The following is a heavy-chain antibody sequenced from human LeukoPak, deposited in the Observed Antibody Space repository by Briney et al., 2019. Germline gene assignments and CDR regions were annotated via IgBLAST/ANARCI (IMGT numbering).Heavy chain of an antibody. V-gene: IGHV3-23*01. Sequence: GGSLRLSCAASGFTFSSYAMSWVRQAPGKGLEWVSSISSGGGSTYYADSVKGRFTISRDNSKSTLYLQMNSLRAEDAAVYYCVKDRTGNYVAWFDPWGQGTLVTVSS. CDR3: VKDRTGNYVAWFDP. J-gene: IGHJ5*02. D-gene: IGHD4-11*01. CDR2: ISSGGGST. CDR1: GFTFSSYA.